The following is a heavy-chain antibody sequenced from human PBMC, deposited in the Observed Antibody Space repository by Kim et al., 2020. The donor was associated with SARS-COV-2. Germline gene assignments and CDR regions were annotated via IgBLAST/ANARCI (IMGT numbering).Heavy chain of an antibody. D-gene: IGHD3-16*01. Sequence: ASVKVSCKASGYTFTSYGISWVRQAPGKGLDWMGWISAYNGNTNNAQRLQGRVTMTPDTSTSKAYMELRSLRSDDTAVYYCARLSVVDNVLYYYYGMDVWGQGTTVTVSS. CDR3: ARLSVVDNVLYYYYGMDV. V-gene: IGHV1-18*01. CDR1: GYTFTSYG. CDR2: ISAYNGNT. J-gene: IGHJ6*02.